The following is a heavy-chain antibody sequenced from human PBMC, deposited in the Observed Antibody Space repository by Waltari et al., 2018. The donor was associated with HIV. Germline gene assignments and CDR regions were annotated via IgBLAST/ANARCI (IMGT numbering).Heavy chain of an antibody. CDR1: GFPISSYE. D-gene: IGHD3-16*01. CDR3: GRGGLRDY. Sequence: EFQLVDSGGTLVQPGGSLKIFCAASGFPISSYEIGWVCQAPGKGLEWVAYIKEDGSETNYVDSVKGRFTISRDNAKNSLSLQMHNLRVEDTAVYFCGRGGLRDYWGQGTLVTVSS. CDR2: IKEDGSET. J-gene: IGHJ4*02. V-gene: IGHV3-7*01.